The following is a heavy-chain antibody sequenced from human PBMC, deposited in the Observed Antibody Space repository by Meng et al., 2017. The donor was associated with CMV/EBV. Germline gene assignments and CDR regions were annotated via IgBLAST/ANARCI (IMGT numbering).Heavy chain of an antibody. CDR3: ARHLAAIFGVDAFDI. Sequence: GGSLRLSCAASGFTFSDYYMSWFRQAPGKGLEWVSYISSSGSTIYYADSVKGRFTISRDNAKNSLYLQMNSLRAEDTAVYYCARHLAAIFGVDAFDIWGQGTMVTVSS. V-gene: IGHV3-11*01. D-gene: IGHD3-3*01. J-gene: IGHJ3*02. CDR1: GFTFSDYY. CDR2: ISSSGSTI.